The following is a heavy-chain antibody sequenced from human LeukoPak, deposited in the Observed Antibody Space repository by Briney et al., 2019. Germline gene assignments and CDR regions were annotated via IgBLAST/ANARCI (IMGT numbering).Heavy chain of an antibody. CDR3: ARGGSEAARLRYNWFDP. CDR1: GYTFTGYY. CDR2: INPNSGGT. V-gene: IGHV1-2*02. Sequence: ASVKVSCKASGYTFTGYYMHWVRQAPGQGLEWMGWINPNSGGTNYAQKFQGRVTMTRDTSISTAYMELSRLRSDDTAVYYCARGGSEAARLRYNWFDPWGQGTLVTVSS. D-gene: IGHD6-6*01. J-gene: IGHJ5*02.